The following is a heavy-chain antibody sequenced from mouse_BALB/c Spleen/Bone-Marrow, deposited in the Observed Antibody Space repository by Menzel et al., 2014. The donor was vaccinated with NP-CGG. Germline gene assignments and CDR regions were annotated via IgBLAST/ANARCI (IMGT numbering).Heavy chain of an antibody. V-gene: IGHV1-69*02. CDR2: IDSSDSYT. J-gene: IGHJ2*01. D-gene: IGHD1-1*01. CDR3: ARDYITTVVATDY. Sequence: QVQLQQSGAELVKPGASVKLSCKASGYTFTSYWMHWVKQRPGQGLEWIGEIDSSDSYTNYNQKFKGKATLTVDTSSSTAYMQISMLTSEDSAVYYCARDYITTVVATDYWGQGTTLTVSS. CDR1: GYTFTSYW.